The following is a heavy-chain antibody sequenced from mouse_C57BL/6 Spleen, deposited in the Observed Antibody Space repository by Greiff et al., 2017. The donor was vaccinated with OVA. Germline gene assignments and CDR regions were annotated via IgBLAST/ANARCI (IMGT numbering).Heavy chain of an antibody. CDR3: ARCPCDDYDKDYYAVDY. J-gene: IGHJ4*01. V-gene: IGHV1-7*01. Sequence: QVQLQQSGAELAKPGASVKLSCKASGYTFTSYWMHWVKQRPGQGLEWIGYINPSSGYTKYNQKFKDKATLTADKSSSTAYMQLGSLTYEDSAVYYCARCPCDDYDKDYYAVDYWGQGTSVTVSS. CDR1: GYTFTSYW. D-gene: IGHD2-4*01. CDR2: INPSSGYT.